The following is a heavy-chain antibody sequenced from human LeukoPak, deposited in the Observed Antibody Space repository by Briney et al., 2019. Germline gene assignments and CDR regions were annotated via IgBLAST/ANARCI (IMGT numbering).Heavy chain of an antibody. Sequence: QPGGSLRLSCAASRFTFSTYAMSWVRQAPGKGLEWVSAISGRGVSTSYADSVRGRFTISRDNSKNTLYLQMNSLRAEDTAVYYCAKAASGNWNDVSDYWGQGTLVTVSS. CDR2: ISGRGVST. D-gene: IGHD1-20*01. J-gene: IGHJ4*02. CDR3: AKAASGNWNDVSDY. V-gene: IGHV3-23*01. CDR1: RFTFSTYA.